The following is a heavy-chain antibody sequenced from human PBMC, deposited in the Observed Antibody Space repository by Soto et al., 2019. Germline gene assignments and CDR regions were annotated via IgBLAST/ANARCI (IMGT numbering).Heavy chain of an antibody. V-gene: IGHV4-59*01. D-gene: IGHD3-10*01. J-gene: IGHJ5*02. CDR2: IYYSGST. Sequence: SETLSLTCTVSGGSISSYYWSWIRQPPGKGLEWIGYIYYSGSTNYNPSLKSRVTISVDTSKNQFSLKLSSVTAADTAVYYCARGGRLWFGEQNNWFDPWGQGTLVTVSS. CDR1: GGSISSYY. CDR3: ARGGRLWFGEQNNWFDP.